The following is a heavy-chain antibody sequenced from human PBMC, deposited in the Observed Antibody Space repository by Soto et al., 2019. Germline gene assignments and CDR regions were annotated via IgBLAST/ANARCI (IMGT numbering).Heavy chain of an antibody. J-gene: IGHJ5*02. CDR1: GGTFSSYA. V-gene: IGHV1-69*01. Sequence: QVQLVQSGAEVKKPGSSVKVSCKASGGTFSSYAISWVRQAPGQGLEWMGGIIPIVGTANYAQKFQGRVTITADESTSTAYMELSSLRSEDTAVYYCARADPTLYCSGGSCPNWFDPWGQGTLVTVSS. CDR2: IIPIVGTA. CDR3: ARADPTLYCSGGSCPNWFDP. D-gene: IGHD2-15*01.